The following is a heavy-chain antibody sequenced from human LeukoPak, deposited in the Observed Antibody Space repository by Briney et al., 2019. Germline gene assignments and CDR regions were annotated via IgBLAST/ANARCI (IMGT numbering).Heavy chain of an antibody. Sequence: ASVKVSCKASGYTFTGYYMHWVRQAPGQGLEWMGWINPNSGGTNYAQKFQGRVSMTRDTSISTAYMELTRLRSDDTAVYYCARDNGDYWFDYWGQGTLVTVSS. D-gene: IGHD4-17*01. CDR1: GYTFTGYY. CDR3: ARDNGDYWFDY. V-gene: IGHV1-2*02. CDR2: INPNSGGT. J-gene: IGHJ4*02.